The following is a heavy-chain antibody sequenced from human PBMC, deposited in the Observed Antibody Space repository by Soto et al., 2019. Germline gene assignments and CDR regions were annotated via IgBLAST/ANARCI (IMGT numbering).Heavy chain of an antibody. CDR3: VRDGTKTLRDWFDP. D-gene: IGHD1-1*01. CDR2: IYATGTT. J-gene: IGHJ5*02. Sequence: SETLSLTCTVSGASISGFYLSWIRKSAGKGLECIGRIYATGTTDYNPSLKSRVMMSVDTSKKQFSLKLRSVTAADTAVYYCVRDGTKTLRDWFDPWGQGISVTVSS. CDR1: GASISGFY. V-gene: IGHV4-4*07.